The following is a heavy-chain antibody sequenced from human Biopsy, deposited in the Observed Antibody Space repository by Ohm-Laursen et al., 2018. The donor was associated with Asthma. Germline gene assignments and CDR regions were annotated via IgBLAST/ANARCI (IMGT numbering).Heavy chain of an antibody. CDR2: IKHDGSEN. D-gene: IGHD3-3*02. Sequence: GSLRLSCAASGFTFGDYWMSWARQVPGRGLEWVANIKHDGSENNHVDSLKGRFTISRDNAKNSLYLQMNSLRAEDTAVYYCARTFHFWSPYHAEHYQLWGQGTLVTVSS. V-gene: IGHV3-7*01. CDR1: GFTFGDYW. CDR3: ARTFHFWSPYHAEHYQL. J-gene: IGHJ1*01.